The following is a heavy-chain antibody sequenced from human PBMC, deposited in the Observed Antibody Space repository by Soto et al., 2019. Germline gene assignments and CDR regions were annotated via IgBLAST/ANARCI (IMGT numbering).Heavy chain of an antibody. CDR3: AREAYYYDTNDAFDI. CDR2: IYYSGST. D-gene: IGHD3-22*01. CDR1: GGSISSFY. Sequence: SETLSLTCTVSGGSISSFYWSWIRQPPGKGLEWIGYIYYSGSTNYNPSLKSRVTISVDTSKNQFSLKLSSVTAADTAVYYCAREAYYYDTNDAFDIWGQGTMVTVSS. V-gene: IGHV4-59*01. J-gene: IGHJ3*02.